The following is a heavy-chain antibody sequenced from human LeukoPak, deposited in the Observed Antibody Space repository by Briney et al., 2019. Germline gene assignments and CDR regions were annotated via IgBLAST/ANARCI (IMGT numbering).Heavy chain of an antibody. CDR1: GLTFYNLR. CDR3: TTAGATDD. V-gene: IGHV3-15*01. J-gene: IGHJ4*02. Sequence: GGSLRLSCAASGLTFYNLRMSWVRQAPGKGLEWVGRIKSKTDGGTIAYASSVNGRFIISRDDSENTLYLQMSSLKTEDTAVYDCTTAGATDDWGLGTLVTVSS. CDR2: IKSKTDGGTI. D-gene: IGHD7-27*01.